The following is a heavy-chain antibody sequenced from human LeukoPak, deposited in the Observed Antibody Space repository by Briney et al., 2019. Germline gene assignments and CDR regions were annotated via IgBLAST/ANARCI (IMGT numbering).Heavy chain of an antibody. CDR2: ISSSNNI. D-gene: IGHD6-25*01. CDR3: ARGTGGS. V-gene: IGHV3-48*01. Sequence: GGSLRLSCAASGFGFRTYAMNWVRQAPGKGLEWVAYISSSNNIYYAASVKGRFTISRDNAKDSLFLRMNSLRAEDTAVYFCARGTGGSWGQGTLVIVSS. CDR1: GFGFRTYA. J-gene: IGHJ5*02.